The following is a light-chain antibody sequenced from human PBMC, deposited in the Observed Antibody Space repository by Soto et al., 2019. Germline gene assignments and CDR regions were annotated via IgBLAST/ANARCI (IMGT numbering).Light chain of an antibody. CDR1: QDIDKF. J-gene: IGKJ3*01. CDR2: GAS. Sequence: DIQMTQSPSSLSASVGDRVTITCQASQDIDKFLNWYQHKPGKAPKLLIYGASNLETGVPSRFSGSGSGTDFTFTISSLQPEDIATYYCQYCDYLPLFGPGTTVDFK. V-gene: IGKV1-33*01. CDR3: QYCDYLPL.